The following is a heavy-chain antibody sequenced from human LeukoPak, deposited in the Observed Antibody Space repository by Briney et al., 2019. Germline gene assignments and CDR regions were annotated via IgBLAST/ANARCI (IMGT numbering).Heavy chain of an antibody. V-gene: IGHV1-2*02. CDR1: GYTFTGYY. CDR2: INPNSGGT. Sequence: ASVKVSCKASGYTFTGYYMHWVRQAPGQGLEWMGWINPNSGGTNYAQKFQGRVTMTRDTSISTAYMELSRLRSDDTAVYYCARVGEVGGSPVGYYDSSGYYYFDYWGQGTLVTASS. J-gene: IGHJ4*02. CDR3: ARVGEVGGSPVGYYDSSGYYYFDY. D-gene: IGHD3-22*01.